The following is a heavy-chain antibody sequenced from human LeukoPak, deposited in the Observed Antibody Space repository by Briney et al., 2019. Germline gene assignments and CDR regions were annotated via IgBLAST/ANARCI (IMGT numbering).Heavy chain of an antibody. CDR2: TYYRSKWYY. Sequence: SQTLSLTCDISGDSVSSNSAAWNWLRQSPSRGLEWLGRTYYRSKWYYDYALSVKSRITINPDTSKNQFSLQLTSVTPEDTAVYYCARDMYGYYYDFWGQGTLVTVSS. CDR3: ARDMYGYYYDF. V-gene: IGHV6-1*01. D-gene: IGHD3-22*01. CDR1: GDSVSSNSAA. J-gene: IGHJ4*02.